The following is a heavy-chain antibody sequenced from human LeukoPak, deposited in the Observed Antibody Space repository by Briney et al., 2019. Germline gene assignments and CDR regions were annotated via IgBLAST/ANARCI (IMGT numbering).Heavy chain of an antibody. V-gene: IGHV4-4*07. CDR2: IYTSGST. CDR1: GGSISSYY. J-gene: IGHJ6*03. CDR3: ARGSTMVRGVTTAYYYYYYMDV. Sequence: PSETLSLTCTVSGGSISSYYWSWIRQPAGKGLEWIGRIYTSGSTNYNPSLTSRVTMSVDTSKNQFSLKLSSVTAADTAVYYCARGSTMVRGVTTAYYYYYYMDVWGKGTTVTISS. D-gene: IGHD3-10*01.